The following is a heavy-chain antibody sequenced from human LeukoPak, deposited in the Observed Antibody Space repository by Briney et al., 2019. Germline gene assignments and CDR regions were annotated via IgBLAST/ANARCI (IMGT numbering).Heavy chain of an antibody. CDR1: GGTFSSYA. D-gene: IGHD2-2*01. CDR2: IIPIFGTA. Sequence: ASVKVSCKASGGTFSSYAISWVRQAPGQGLEWMGGIIPIFGTANYAQKFQGRVTITADESTSTAYMELSSLRSEDTAVYYCAGGADIVVVPASVPYYYYGMDVWGQGTTVTVSS. J-gene: IGHJ6*02. CDR3: AGGADIVVVPASVPYYYYGMDV. V-gene: IGHV1-69*13.